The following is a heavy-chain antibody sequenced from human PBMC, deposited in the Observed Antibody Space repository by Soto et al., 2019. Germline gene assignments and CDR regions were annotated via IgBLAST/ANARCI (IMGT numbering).Heavy chain of an antibody. V-gene: IGHV3-23*01. CDR1: GFTFSSYA. CDR2: ISGSGGST. D-gene: IGHD2-8*02. J-gene: IGHJ6*03. Sequence: GGSLRLSCAASGFTFSSYAMSWVRQAPGKGLEWVSAISGSGGSTYYADSVKGRFTISRDNSKNTLYLQMNSLRAEDTAVYYCARVFVGTVGGEFSHPEAYYYMDVWGKGTTVTVSS. CDR3: ARVFVGTVGGEFSHPEAYYYMDV.